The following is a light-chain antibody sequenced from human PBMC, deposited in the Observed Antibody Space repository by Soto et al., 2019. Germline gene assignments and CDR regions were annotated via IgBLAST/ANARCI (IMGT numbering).Light chain of an antibody. Sequence: EIVLTQSPGTLSLSPGERATLSCRASQSVSSAYLAWYLQKPGQAPRLLVYGASSRATGIPVRFSGSGSGTDFTLTISRLEPEDFAVYYCQQYGTSPLTFGGGTKVDI. CDR3: QQYGTSPLT. CDR1: QSVSSAY. V-gene: IGKV3-20*01. J-gene: IGKJ4*01. CDR2: GAS.